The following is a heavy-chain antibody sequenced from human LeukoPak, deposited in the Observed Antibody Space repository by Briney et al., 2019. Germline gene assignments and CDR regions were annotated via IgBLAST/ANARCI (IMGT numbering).Heavy chain of an antibody. V-gene: IGHV3-66*01. J-gene: IGHJ4*02. CDR1: GFTVSSNY. D-gene: IGHD6-19*01. CDR3: ARVSQWLPDY. CDR2: IYSGGIT. Sequence: GGSLRLSCAASGFTVSSNYMSWVRQAPGKGLEWVSVIYSGGITDYADSVKDRFTISRDSSKNTLYLQMNSLRAEDTAVYYCARVSQWLPDYWGQGTLVTVPS.